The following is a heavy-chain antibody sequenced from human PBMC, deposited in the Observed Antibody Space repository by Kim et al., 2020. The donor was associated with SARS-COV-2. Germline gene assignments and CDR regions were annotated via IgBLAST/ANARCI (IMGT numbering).Heavy chain of an antibody. CDR2: IYPGDSDT. Sequence: GESLKISCKGSGYSFTSYWIGWVRQMPGKGLEWMGIIYPGDSDTRYSPSFQGQVTISADKSISTAYLQWSSLKASDTAMYYCARSSMVRGVIITFDPWGQGTLVTVSS. CDR1: GYSFTSYW. CDR3: ARSSMVRGVIITFDP. J-gene: IGHJ5*02. D-gene: IGHD3-10*01. V-gene: IGHV5-51*03.